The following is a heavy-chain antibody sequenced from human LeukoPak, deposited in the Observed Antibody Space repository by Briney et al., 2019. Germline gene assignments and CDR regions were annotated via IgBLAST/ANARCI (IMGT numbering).Heavy chain of an antibody. Sequence: GGSLRLSCAASGFTFSSYWMSWVRQAPGKGLGWVANIKQDGSEKYYVDSVRGRFTTSRDNAHNSLHLQMNSLRAEDTAVYFCARDRGSGWFPYWGQGTLVTVSS. CDR1: GFTFSSYW. J-gene: IGHJ4*02. CDR2: IKQDGSEK. V-gene: IGHV3-7*04. CDR3: ARDRGSGWFPY. D-gene: IGHD6-19*01.